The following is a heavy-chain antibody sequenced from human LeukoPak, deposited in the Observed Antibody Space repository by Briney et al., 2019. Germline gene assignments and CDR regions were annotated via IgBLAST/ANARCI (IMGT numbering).Heavy chain of an antibody. CDR2: IYYSGST. V-gene: IGHV4-59*01. CDR1: GGSISSYY. J-gene: IGHJ6*02. CDR3: ARVGFYYYYYGMDV. Sequence: PSETLSLTCTVSGGSISSYYWSRIRQPPGKGLEWIGYIYYSGSTNYNPSLKSRVTISVDTSKNQFSLKLSSVTAADTAVYYCARVGFYYYYYGMDVWGQGTTVTVSS.